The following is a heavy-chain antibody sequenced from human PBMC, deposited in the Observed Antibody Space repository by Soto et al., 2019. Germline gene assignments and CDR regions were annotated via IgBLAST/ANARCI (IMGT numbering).Heavy chain of an antibody. Sequence: ASVKVSCKASGYTFTSYGISWVRQAPGQGLEWMGWISAYNYNTNYAQKFQGRVTMTIEMSTSTTYMELRSLRTDDTAKYYCARDVRGGIGYYYDDVFDIWGQGTMVT. CDR2: ISAYNYNT. CDR1: GYTFTSYG. V-gene: IGHV1-18*01. D-gene: IGHD3-22*01. J-gene: IGHJ3*02. CDR3: ARDVRGGIGYYYDDVFDI.